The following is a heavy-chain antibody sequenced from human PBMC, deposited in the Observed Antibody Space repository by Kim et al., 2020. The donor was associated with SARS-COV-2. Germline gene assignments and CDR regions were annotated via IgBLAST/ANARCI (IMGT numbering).Heavy chain of an antibody. Sequence: TIYAQKFQGRVTMTEDTSTDTAYMELSSLRSEDTAVYYCATDLGMGAFDIWGQGTMVTVSS. CDR2: T. V-gene: IGHV1-24*01. CDR3: ATDLGMGAFDI. J-gene: IGHJ3*02.